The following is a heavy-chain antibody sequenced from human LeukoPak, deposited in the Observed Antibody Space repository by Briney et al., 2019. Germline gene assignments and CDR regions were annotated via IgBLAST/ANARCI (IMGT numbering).Heavy chain of an antibody. D-gene: IGHD6-19*01. V-gene: IGHV3-30*04. CDR2: ISYDGSNK. CDR1: GFTFSSYA. J-gene: IGHJ4*02. CDR3: ARKGGYSSGWSYFDY. Sequence: GGSLRLSCAASGFTFSSYAMHWVRQAPGKGLEWVAVISYDGSNKYYAGSVKGRFTISRDNSKNTLYLQMNSLRAEDTAVYYRARKGGYSSGWSYFDYWGQGTLVTVSS.